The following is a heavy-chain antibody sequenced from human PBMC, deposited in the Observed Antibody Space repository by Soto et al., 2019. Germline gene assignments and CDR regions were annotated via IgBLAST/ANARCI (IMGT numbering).Heavy chain of an antibody. CDR1: GGTFSSYA. J-gene: IGHJ6*02. CDR2: IIPIFGTA. V-gene: IGHV1-69*13. D-gene: IGHD6-13*01. Sequence: SVKVSCKASGGTFSSYAISWVRQAPGQGLEWMGGIIPIFGTANYAQKFQGRVTITADESTSTAYMELSSLRSEDTAVYYCATNDVGIKLVQVYYYYYGMDVWGQGTTVTVSS. CDR3: ATNDVGIKLVQVYYYYYGMDV.